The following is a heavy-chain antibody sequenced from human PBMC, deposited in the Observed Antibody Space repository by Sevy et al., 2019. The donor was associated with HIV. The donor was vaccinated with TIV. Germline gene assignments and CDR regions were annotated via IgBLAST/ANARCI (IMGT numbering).Heavy chain of an antibody. J-gene: IGHJ4*02. CDR2: INHSGST. Sequence: SETLSLTCALYGGSFSGYYWSWIRQPPGKGLEWIGEINHSGSTNYNPSLKSRVTISVDTSKNQFSLKLSSVTAADTAVYYCATRPYVWGSYRFWGQGTLVTVSS. D-gene: IGHD3-16*02. V-gene: IGHV4-34*01. CDR1: GGSFSGYY. CDR3: ATRPYVWGSYRF.